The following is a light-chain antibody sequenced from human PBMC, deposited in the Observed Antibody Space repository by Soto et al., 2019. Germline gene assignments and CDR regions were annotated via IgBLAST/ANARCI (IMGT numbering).Light chain of an antibody. CDR2: GAS. V-gene: IGKV3-20*01. Sequence: EIVLTQSPGTLSLSPGERATLSLMASQSVNSRLAWYQHKPGQAPRLLISGASSRAAGIPDRFSGSGSATDFTLTISRLEPEDFALYYCQHYGRSPITFGQGTRLEIK. CDR1: QSVNSR. CDR3: QHYGRSPIT. J-gene: IGKJ5*01.